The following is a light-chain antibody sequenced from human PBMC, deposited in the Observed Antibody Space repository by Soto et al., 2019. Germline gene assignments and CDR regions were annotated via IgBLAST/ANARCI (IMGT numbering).Light chain of an antibody. CDR2: WAS. J-gene: IGKJ5*01. CDR3: QQYYSSATT. Sequence: DIVMTQSPDSLAVSLGERATINCKSSQSVLYSSTNKNYLAWYQQKPGQPPKVLIYWASTRESGVPDRFSGSGSGTDFTLTISSLQAEDVAVYYCQQYYSSATTFGQGTRLEIK. CDR1: QSVLYSSTNKNY. V-gene: IGKV4-1*01.